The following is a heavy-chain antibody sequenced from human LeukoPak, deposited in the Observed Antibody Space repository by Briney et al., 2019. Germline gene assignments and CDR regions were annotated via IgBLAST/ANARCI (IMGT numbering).Heavy chain of an antibody. CDR1: GFTVSSNS. CDR2: IKSKTDGGTT. CDR3: TRRAMADY. J-gene: IGHJ4*02. Sequence: GGSLRLSCTVSGFTVSSNSMSWVRQAPGKGLEWVGRIKSKTDGGTTDYAAPVKGRFTISRDDSKNTLYLQMNSLKTEDTAVYYCTRRAMADYWGQGTLVTVSS. V-gene: IGHV3-15*01. D-gene: IGHD5-18*01.